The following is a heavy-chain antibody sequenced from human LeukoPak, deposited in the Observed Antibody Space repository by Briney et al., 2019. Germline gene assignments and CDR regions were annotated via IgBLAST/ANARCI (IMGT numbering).Heavy chain of an antibody. Sequence: GGSLRLSCAASGFTFSSYAMHWVRQAPRKGLEWVAVISYDGSNKYYADSVKGRFTISRDNSKNTLYLQMNSLRAEDTAVYYCARSKYSSGSALCYWGQGTLVTVSS. J-gene: IGHJ4*02. D-gene: IGHD6-19*01. CDR2: ISYDGSNK. CDR1: GFTFSSYA. V-gene: IGHV3-30-3*01. CDR3: ARSKYSSGSALCY.